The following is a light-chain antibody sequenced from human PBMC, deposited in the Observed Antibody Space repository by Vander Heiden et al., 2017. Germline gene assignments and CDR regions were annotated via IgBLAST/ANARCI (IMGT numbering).Light chain of an antibody. CDR3: QKYDSAPYT. J-gene: IGKJ2*01. V-gene: IGKV1-27*01. Sequence: DIQMAQSPSSLSASVGDRVTITCRASQGISNYLAWYQQKPGKVPKILTDAASNLQPGVPARFSGSGSGTDFTLTVSSLQPEDAATYYCQKYDSAPYTFGQGTKLEIK. CDR2: AAS. CDR1: QGISNY.